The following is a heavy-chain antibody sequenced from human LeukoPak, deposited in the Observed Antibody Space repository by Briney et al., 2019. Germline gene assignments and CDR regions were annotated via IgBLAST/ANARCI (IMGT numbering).Heavy chain of an antibody. CDR2: IYYSGST. V-gene: IGHV4-59*12. Sequence: PSETLSLTCTVSGGSISSYYWSWIRQPPGKGLEWIGYIYYSGSTNYNPSLKSRVTISVDTSKNQFSLKLSSVTAADTAVYYCARLPPYSSSWYFDYWGQGTLVTVSS. D-gene: IGHD6-13*01. CDR1: GGSISSYY. CDR3: ARLPPYSSSWYFDY. J-gene: IGHJ4*02.